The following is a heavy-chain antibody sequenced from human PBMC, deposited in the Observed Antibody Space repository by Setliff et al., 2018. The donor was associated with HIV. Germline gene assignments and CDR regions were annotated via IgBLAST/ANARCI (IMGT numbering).Heavy chain of an antibody. Sequence: GGSLRLSCAASGFTFSSYSLNWVRQAPGKGLEWVSYISPSSTIIYYPDSVKGRFTISRDNSKNTLYLQMNSLGAEDTAVYYCARDRGLRGMLLSSKELGFYCMDVWGKGTTVTVSS. V-gene: IGHV3-48*01. D-gene: IGHD1-26*01. CDR2: ISPSSTII. CDR1: GFTFSSYS. CDR3: ARDRGLRGMLLSSKELGFYCMDV. J-gene: IGHJ6*03.